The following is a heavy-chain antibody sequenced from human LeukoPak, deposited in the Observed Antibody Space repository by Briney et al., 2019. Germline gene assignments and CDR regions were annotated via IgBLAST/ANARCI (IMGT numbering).Heavy chain of an antibody. V-gene: IGHV5-51*01. CDR2: IYPGDSDT. Sequence: GESLKISCKGSGYNFPTYWIGWVRQMPGKGLEWMGIIYPGDSDTRYSPSFQGQVTISVDKSISTAYLQWSSLKASDTAMYYCARLNGGEADYDILTGYSASGYYFDYWGQGTLVTVSS. J-gene: IGHJ4*02. D-gene: IGHD3-9*01. CDR3: ARLNGGEADYDILTGYSASGYYFDY. CDR1: GYNFPTYW.